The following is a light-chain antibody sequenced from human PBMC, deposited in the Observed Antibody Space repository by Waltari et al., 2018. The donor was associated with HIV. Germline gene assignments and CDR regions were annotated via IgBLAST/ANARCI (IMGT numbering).Light chain of an antibody. J-gene: IGKJ1*01. CDR2: GAS. CDR3: QQYNNWPPWT. V-gene: IGKV3-15*01. CDR1: QSVSSK. Sequence: EIVMTQSPGTLSVSPGERATLSCRASQSVSSKLAWYQQKPGQHPRLLIYGASTRATGIPGRFSGSGSGTEFTHTISSLQSENSAVYFCQQYNNWPPWTFGQGTKVEIK.